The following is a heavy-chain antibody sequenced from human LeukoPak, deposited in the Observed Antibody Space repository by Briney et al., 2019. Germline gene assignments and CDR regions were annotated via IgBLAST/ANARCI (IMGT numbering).Heavy chain of an antibody. CDR3: ARDRPPIEPYYMDV. J-gene: IGHJ6*03. D-gene: IGHD2-21*01. CDR1: GFTFSSYE. V-gene: IGHV3-48*03. Sequence: GGSLRLSCAASGFTFSSYEMNWVRQAPGKELEWVSYISSSGSTIYYADSVKGRFTISRDNAKNSLYLQMNSLRAEDTAVYYCARDRPPIEPYYMDVWGKGTTVTVSS. CDR2: ISSSGSTI.